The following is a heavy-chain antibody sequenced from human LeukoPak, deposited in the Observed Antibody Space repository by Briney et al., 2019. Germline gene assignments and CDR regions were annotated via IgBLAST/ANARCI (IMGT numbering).Heavy chain of an antibody. Sequence: GGSLRLSCAASGFTFSSYSMNWVRQAPGKVLEWVSSISSSSSSYIYYADSVKGRFTISRDNAKNSLYLQMNSLRAEDTAVYYCARGLAVAGTIIDYWGQGTLVTVSS. CDR3: ARGLAVAGTIIDY. D-gene: IGHD6-19*01. V-gene: IGHV3-21*01. CDR2: ISSSSSSYI. J-gene: IGHJ4*02. CDR1: GFTFSSYS.